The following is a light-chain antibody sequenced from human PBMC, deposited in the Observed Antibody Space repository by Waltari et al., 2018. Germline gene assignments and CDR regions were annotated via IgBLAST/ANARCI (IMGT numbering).Light chain of an antibody. CDR2: EVS. J-gene: IGLJ3*02. V-gene: IGLV2-23*02. CDR3: CSYAGSSTWV. CDR1: SSDFGTYNL. Sequence: QSALTQPASVSGSTGQSLTISFTGTSSDFGTYNLISWYQQNSGKAPKFMIYEVSKRHSGGSNRFSGSKSGNTSSLTISGLQAEDEAAYYCCSYAGSSTWVFGGGTKLTVL.